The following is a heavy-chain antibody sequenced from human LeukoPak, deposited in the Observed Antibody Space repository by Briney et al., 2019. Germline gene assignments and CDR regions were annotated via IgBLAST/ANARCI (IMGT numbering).Heavy chain of an antibody. D-gene: IGHD2-21*02. CDR1: GYTFTGYY. CDR3: ARGPWPYCGGDCYSDYYYYYMDV. J-gene: IGHJ6*03. Sequence: ASVKVSCKASGYTFTGYYMHWVRQAPGQGLEWMGIINPSGGSTSYAQKFQGRVTMTRDMSTSTVYMELSSLRSEDTAVYYCARGPWPYCGGDCYSDYYYYYMDVWGKGTTVTVSS. V-gene: IGHV1-46*01. CDR2: INPSGGST.